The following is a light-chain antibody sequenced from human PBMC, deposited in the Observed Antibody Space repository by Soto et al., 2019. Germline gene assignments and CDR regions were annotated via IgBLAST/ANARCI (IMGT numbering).Light chain of an antibody. J-gene: IGKJ4*01. CDR3: QHFNNWPLT. Sequence: EIVLTQSPGTLSLSPGERATLSCRASQSVSSNYLAWYQQKPGQAPRFLIYGASSRATGVPDRFSGSGSGTDFTLTISRLEPEDFAVYYCQHFNNWPLTFGGGTKVEIK. CDR1: QSVSSNY. V-gene: IGKV3-20*01. CDR2: GAS.